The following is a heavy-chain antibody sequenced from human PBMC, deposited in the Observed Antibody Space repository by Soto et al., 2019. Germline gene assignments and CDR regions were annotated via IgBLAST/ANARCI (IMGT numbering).Heavy chain of an antibody. D-gene: IGHD2-15*01. CDR2: IYYSGST. CDR3: VGGRSRLVGFDY. V-gene: IGHV4-39*01. J-gene: IGHJ4*02. CDR1: DGSISSSSYY. Sequence: SETLSLTCTVSDGSISSSSYYWGWVRQPPGKGLEWIGSIYYSGSTYYNPSLKSRVTVSGDTSKNQFSLKLNSVTAADTAEYYCVGGRSRLVGFDYWGQGTLVTVSS.